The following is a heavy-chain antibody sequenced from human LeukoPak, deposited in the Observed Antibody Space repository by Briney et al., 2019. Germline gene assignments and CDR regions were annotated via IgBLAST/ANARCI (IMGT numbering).Heavy chain of an antibody. CDR1: GYTFTSYY. CDR3: ARVDRIMPYSSSSYYYYGMDV. J-gene: IGHJ6*02. Sequence: ASVKVSCKASGYTFTSYYMHWVRQAPGQGLEWMGIINPSGGSTSYAQKFQGRVTMTRDTSSSTVYMELSSLRSEDTAVYYCARVDRIMPYSSSSYYYYGMDVWGQGTTVTVSS. V-gene: IGHV1-46*01. CDR2: INPSGGST. D-gene: IGHD6-6*01.